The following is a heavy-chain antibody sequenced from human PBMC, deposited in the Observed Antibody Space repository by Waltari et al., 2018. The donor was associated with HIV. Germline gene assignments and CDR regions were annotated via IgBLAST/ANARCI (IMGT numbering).Heavy chain of an antibody. CDR2: AIPMFGTT. J-gene: IGHJ5*01. CDR3: ASARETMGVDFDS. D-gene: IGHD3-3*01. CDR1: GGAFVSHS. Sequence: QVHLVKSGAEVKKPGSWVKVSCTASGGAFVSHSFDWVRQAPGQGLEGMGRAIPMFGTTNYARKFQGRVTITADKSTTTAYMELNGLRIDDTAVYYCASARETMGVDFDSWGQGTLVTVS. V-gene: IGHV1-69*08.